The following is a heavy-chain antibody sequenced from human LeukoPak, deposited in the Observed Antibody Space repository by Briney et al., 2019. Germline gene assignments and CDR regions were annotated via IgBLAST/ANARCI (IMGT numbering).Heavy chain of an antibody. CDR2: ISGSGGST. D-gene: IGHD1-26*01. CDR3: AKEWELLEGDY. V-gene: IGHV3-23*01. J-gene: IGHJ4*02. Sequence: GGSLRLSCAASGFSFSTHAMGWVRQAPGKGLEWVSAISGSGGSTYYADSVKGRFTISRDNSKNTLYLQMNSLRAEDTAVYYCAKEWELLEGDYWGQGTLVTVSS. CDR1: GFSFSTHA.